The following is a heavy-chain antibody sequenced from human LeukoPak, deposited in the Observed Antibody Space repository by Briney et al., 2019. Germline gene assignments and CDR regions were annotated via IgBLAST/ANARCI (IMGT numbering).Heavy chain of an antibody. D-gene: IGHD6-19*01. CDR1: GYTFTTYG. J-gene: IGHJ5*02. CDR3: ARSRRGSDWYWFDP. V-gene: IGHV1-18*01. CDR2: ISAYNGNT. Sequence: ASVKVSCKASGYTFTTYGISWVRQAPGQGLEWMGWISAYNGNTNYGQKLQGRLTMTTDTSTSTAYMELRSLRSDDTAVYYCARSRRGSDWYWFDPWGQGTLVTVSS.